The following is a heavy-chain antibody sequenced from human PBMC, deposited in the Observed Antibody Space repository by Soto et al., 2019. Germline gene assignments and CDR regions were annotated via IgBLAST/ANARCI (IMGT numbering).Heavy chain of an antibody. V-gene: IGHV3-15*01. CDR1: GFTFKNAW. CDR3: TTGTTVAKYYLDF. Sequence: EGQLVESGGGLVEPGETLRLSCAASGFTFKNAWMSWVRQAPGKGLEWVGRIKSWSDGGTTDYGAPVKGRFSISRDDAKNTLYLQMNILRTEDTAVYCTTGTTVAKYYLDFWGQGTLVTVSS. CDR2: IKSWSDGGTT. D-gene: IGHD1-1*01. J-gene: IGHJ4*02.